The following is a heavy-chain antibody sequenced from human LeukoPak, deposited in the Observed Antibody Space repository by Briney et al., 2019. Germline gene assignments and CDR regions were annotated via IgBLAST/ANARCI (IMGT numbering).Heavy chain of an antibody. CDR2: ISSSGGTI. CDR3: AWGGYRSFGY. J-gene: IGHJ4*02. Sequence: GGSLRLSCAASGFTFSDYYINWIRQAPGKGLEWVSYISSSGGTIYYADSVKGRFTISRDNPKNSLYLQMNSLRAEDTAVYYCAWGGYRSFGYWGQGTLVTVSS. V-gene: IGHV3-11*01. CDR1: GFTFSDYY. D-gene: IGHD3-16*02.